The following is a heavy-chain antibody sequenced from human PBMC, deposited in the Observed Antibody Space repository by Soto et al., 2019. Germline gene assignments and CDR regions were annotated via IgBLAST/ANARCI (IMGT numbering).Heavy chain of an antibody. J-gene: IGHJ5*02. D-gene: IGHD6-13*01. CDR3: ARVDSSSWYDIRVSWFDP. CDR2: ISAYNGNT. CDR1: GYTFTNYG. V-gene: IGHV1-18*01. Sequence: GASVKVSCKASGYTFTNYGITWVRQAPGQGLEWMGWISAYNGNTHYTQRLQGRVTMTTDTSTSTAYMELRSLRSDDTAVYYCARVDSSSWYDIRVSWFDPWGQGTLVTVSS.